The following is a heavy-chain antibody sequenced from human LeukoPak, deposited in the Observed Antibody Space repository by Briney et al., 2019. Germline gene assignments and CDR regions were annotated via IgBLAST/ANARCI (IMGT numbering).Heavy chain of an antibody. J-gene: IGHJ4*02. D-gene: IGHD3-3*01. CDR1: GGTFSSYA. Sequence: ASVKVSCKASGGTFSSYAISWVRQAPGQGLEWMGWISAYNGNTNYAQKLQGRVTMTTDTSTSTAYMELRSLRSDDTAVYYCARDGYDFWSGYYFDYWGQGTLVTVSS. CDR2: ISAYNGNT. CDR3: ARDGYDFWSGYYFDY. V-gene: IGHV1-18*01.